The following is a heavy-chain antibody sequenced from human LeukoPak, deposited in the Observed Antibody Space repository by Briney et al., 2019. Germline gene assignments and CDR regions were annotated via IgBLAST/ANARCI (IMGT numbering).Heavy chain of an antibody. Sequence: TGGSLRLSCAASGFTFSSYGMHWVRQAPGKGLEWVAVISYDGSNKYYADSVKGRFTISRDNSKNTLYLQMNSLRAEDTAVYYCARTPDPPHPDWFDPWGQGTLVTVSS. V-gene: IGHV3-30*03. CDR2: ISYDGSNK. CDR1: GFTFSSYG. CDR3: ARTPDPPHPDWFDP. J-gene: IGHJ5*02.